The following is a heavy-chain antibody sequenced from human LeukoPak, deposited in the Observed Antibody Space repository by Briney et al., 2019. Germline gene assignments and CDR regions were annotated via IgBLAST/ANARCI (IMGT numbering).Heavy chain of an antibody. J-gene: IGHJ3*02. D-gene: IGHD6-19*01. V-gene: IGHV1-46*01. CDR1: GFTFSSYA. Sequence: GGSLRLSCAASGFTFSSYAMHWVRQAPGQGLEWMGIINPSGGSTSYAQKFQGRVTMTRDTSTSTVYMELSSLRSEDTAVYYCARTLGYSSGPDAFDIWGQGTMVTVSS. CDR2: INPSGGST. CDR3: ARTLGYSSGPDAFDI.